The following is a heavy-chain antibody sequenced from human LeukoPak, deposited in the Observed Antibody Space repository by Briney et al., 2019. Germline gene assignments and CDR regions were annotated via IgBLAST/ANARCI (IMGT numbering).Heavy chain of an antibody. CDR3: ARGRIFLWFGQTQRRGDAFDI. V-gene: IGHV4-34*01. Sequence: SETLSLTCAVYGGSFSGYYWSFIRQPPGKGLEWTGEINHRGSTNYNPSLKSRVTISVDTSKKQFSLKLNSVTAADTAVYYCARGRIFLWFGQTQRRGDAFDIWGQGTMVTVSS. CDR1: GGSFSGYY. CDR2: INHRGST. J-gene: IGHJ3*02. D-gene: IGHD3-10*01.